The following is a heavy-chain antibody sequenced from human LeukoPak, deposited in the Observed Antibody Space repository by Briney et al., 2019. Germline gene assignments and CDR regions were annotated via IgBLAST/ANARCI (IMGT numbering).Heavy chain of an antibody. Sequence: ASVKVSCKASGGTFSSYAISWVRQAPGQGLEWIGRIIPILGIANYAQKFQSRVTITADKSTSTAYMELSSLRSEDTAVYYCARADLYDYVWGSYPDYWGQGTLVTVSS. D-gene: IGHD3-16*02. CDR3: ARADLYDYVWGSYPDY. CDR1: GGTFSSYA. V-gene: IGHV1-69*04. J-gene: IGHJ4*02. CDR2: IIPILGIA.